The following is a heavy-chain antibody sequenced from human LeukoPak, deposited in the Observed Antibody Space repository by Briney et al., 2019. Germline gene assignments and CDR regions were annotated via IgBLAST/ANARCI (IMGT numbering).Heavy chain of an antibody. CDR2: ISGSGGST. CDR3: AKPRPSYSSSWYDH. D-gene: IGHD6-13*01. J-gene: IGHJ5*02. Sequence: GGSLRLSCAASGFTFTSYAMSWVRQAPGKGLGWVSAISGSGGSTYYADSVKGRFTISRDNSKNTLYLQMNSLRAEDTAVYYCAKPRPSYSSSWYDHWGQGTLVTVSS. CDR1: GFTFTSYA. V-gene: IGHV3-23*01.